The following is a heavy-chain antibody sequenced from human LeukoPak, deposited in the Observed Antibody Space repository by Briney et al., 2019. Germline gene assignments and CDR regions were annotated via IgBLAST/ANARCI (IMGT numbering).Heavy chain of an antibody. J-gene: IGHJ4*02. CDR1: GFSFSSCA. CDR3: VKEGGGHRYAPKTGPPN. D-gene: IGHD2-2*01. CDR2: VSDDGNSR. Sequence: GGSLRLSCAASGFSFSSCAMSWVRQAPGKGPQWVSGVSDDGNSRYYADSLKGRFTISRDNSANTVYLQMNNLADEDTAVYYCVKEGGGHRYAPKTGPPNRGQGTLVTVSS. V-gene: IGHV3-23*01.